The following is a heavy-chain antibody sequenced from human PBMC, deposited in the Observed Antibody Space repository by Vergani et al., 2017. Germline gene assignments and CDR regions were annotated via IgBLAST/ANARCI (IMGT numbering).Heavy chain of an antibody. CDR2: IHYSENT. CDR1: FDSIRNLY. Sequence: QVQLQESGPGLVKSSETLSLTCSVSFDSIRNLYCNWIRQPPGKGLDWIGSIHYSENTNYNPSLKTRVTISVDTSKNHFSLTLTSMNGADTGVYYCTCDNHNGQRADRWGQGILVTVTS. V-gene: IGHV4-59*11. CDR3: TCDNHNGQRADR. D-gene: IGHD2-8*01. J-gene: IGHJ5*02.